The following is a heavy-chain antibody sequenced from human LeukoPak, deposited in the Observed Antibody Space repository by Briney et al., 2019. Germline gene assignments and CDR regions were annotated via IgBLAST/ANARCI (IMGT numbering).Heavy chain of an antibody. CDR1: GYTFTGYY. Sequence: ASVKVSCKASGYTFTGYYMHWVRQAPGQGLEWMGWINPNSGGTNYAQKFQGRVTMTRDTSISTAYMELSRLRSGDTAVYYCAIGGNSGYDFLIGAIDYWGQGTLVTVSS. CDR3: AIGGNSGYDFLIGAIDY. J-gene: IGHJ4*02. D-gene: IGHD5-12*01. V-gene: IGHV1-2*02. CDR2: INPNSGGT.